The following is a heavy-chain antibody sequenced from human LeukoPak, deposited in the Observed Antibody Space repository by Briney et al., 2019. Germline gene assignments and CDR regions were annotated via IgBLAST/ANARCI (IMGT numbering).Heavy chain of an antibody. D-gene: IGHD2-2*01. CDR2: IYYSGTT. V-gene: IGHV4-59*01. J-gene: IGHJ4*02. CDR3: ARAASLGY. Sequence: SETLSLTCTVSGGSIGIFYWNWIRQSPGKGLGWIGYIYYSGTTNYNPSLKSRVTISLGMSSNQFSLRLGSVTAADTAVYYCARAASLGYWGQGILVTVSS. CDR1: GGSIGIFY.